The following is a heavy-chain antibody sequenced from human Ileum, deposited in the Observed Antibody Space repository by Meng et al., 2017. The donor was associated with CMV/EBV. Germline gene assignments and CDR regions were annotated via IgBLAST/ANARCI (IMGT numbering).Heavy chain of an antibody. CDR3: ARGTGFCTSVTCYGTPEHFQH. CDR2: ININSGGT. D-gene: IGHD2-2*01. V-gene: IGHV1-2*02. Sequence: TGYYVHWLRQAPGQGLEWVGWININSGGTNSAQKFQGRVTMTRDTSISTAYMELSRLTSDDTAVYFCARGTGFCTSVTCYGTPEHFQHWGQGTLVTVSS. J-gene: IGHJ1*01. CDR1: TGYY.